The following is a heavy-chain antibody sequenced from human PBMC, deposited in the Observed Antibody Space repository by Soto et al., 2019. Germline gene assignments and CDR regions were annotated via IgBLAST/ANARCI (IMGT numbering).Heavy chain of an antibody. CDR1: GYTFTSYG. D-gene: IGHD2-8*01. J-gene: IGHJ4*02. Sequence: QVQLVQSGAEVKKPGASVKVSCKASGYTFTSYGISWVRQAPGQGLEWMGWISAYNGNTNYAQKLQGRVTMTTDTSTSTAYMELRSQRSDDTAVYYCARVLGYCTNGVCLLPRYYFDYWGQGTLVTVSS. V-gene: IGHV1-18*01. CDR3: ARVLGYCTNGVCLLPRYYFDY. CDR2: ISAYNGNT.